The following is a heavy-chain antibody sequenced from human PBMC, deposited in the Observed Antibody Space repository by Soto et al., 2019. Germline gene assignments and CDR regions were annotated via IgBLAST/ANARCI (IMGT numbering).Heavy chain of an antibody. CDR2: IYYSGST. D-gene: IGHD2-21*01. CDR3: ARHPGLLYYYYYYMDV. V-gene: IGHV4-39*01. Sequence: SETLSLTCTVSGGSISSSSYYWGWIRQPPGKGLEWIGSIYYSGSTYYNPSLKSRVTISVDTSKNQFSLKLSSVTAADTAVYYCARHPGLLYYYYYYMDVWGKGTTVTVSS. CDR1: GGSISSSSYY. J-gene: IGHJ6*03.